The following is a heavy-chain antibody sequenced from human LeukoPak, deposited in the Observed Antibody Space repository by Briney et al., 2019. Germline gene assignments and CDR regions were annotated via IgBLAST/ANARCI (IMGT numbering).Heavy chain of an antibody. V-gene: IGHV3-7*01. CDR1: GFTFSNYW. CDR3: VREEYSPFDD. CDR2: IKQDGSEK. J-gene: IGHJ4*02. D-gene: IGHD6-6*01. Sequence: GGSLRLSCAASGFTFSNYWMSWVRQAPGKGLEWVANIKQDGSEKYYVDSLKGRFTISRDNAKNSLYLQMNSLRAEDTAVYYCVREEYSPFDDWGQGTLVTVSS.